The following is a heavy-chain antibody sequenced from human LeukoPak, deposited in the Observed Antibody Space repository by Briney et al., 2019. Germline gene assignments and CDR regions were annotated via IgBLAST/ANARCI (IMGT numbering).Heavy chain of an antibody. CDR1: GATSRSYA. CDR2: LIPIFGTA. Sequence: SPNLSCNASGATSRSYAISWVRQAPGQRLEWMAGLIPIFGTANYAQKFQGRVTITTDESTSTAYMELSSLRSEDTAVYYCARDGWAHTANTGYYFDYWGQGTLVTVSS. J-gene: IGHJ4*02. D-gene: IGHD5-18*01. CDR3: ARDGWAHTANTGYYFDY. V-gene: IGHV1-69*05.